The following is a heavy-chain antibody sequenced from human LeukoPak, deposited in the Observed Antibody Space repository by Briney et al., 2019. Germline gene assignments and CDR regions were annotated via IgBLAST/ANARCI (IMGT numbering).Heavy chain of an antibody. J-gene: IGHJ4*02. V-gene: IGHV3-23*01. D-gene: IGHD2-15*01. CDR2: ISGSGGST. CDR3: AKLYCGGGSCLYPSRPNFDY. Sequence: PGGSLRLSCAASGFTFSSYAMSWVRQAPGKGLEWVSAISGSGGSTYYADSVKGRFTISRDNSKNTLYLQMNSLRAEDTAIYYCAKLYCGGGSCLYPSRPNFDYWGQGTLVTVSS. CDR1: GFTFSSYA.